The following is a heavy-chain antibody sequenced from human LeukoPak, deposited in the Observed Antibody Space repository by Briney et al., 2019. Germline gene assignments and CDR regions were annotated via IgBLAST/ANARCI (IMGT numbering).Heavy chain of an antibody. V-gene: IGHV3-23*01. CDR1: GFTFSSYA. Sequence: GGSLRLSCAASGFTFSSYAMNWVRQAPGKGLEWVSSISASVGNTYYADSVKGRFTISRDNSKNTLYLQMNSQRVDDTALYYCAKDGGGNCYDPIDYWGQGILVTVSS. D-gene: IGHD2-21*01. J-gene: IGHJ4*02. CDR3: AKDGGGNCYDPIDY. CDR2: ISASVGNT.